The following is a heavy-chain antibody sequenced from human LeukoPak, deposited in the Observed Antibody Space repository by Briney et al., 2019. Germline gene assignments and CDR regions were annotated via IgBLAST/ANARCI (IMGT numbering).Heavy chain of an antibody. V-gene: IGHV3-30*03. D-gene: IGHD2-2*01. CDR2: ISYDGSNK. J-gene: IGHJ4*02. CDR3: ARDLGYCSSTSCSEDY. Sequence: PGGSLRLSCAASGFIFSNYGIHWVRQAPGKGLEWVAVISYDGSNKYYADSVKGRFTISRDNSKNTLYLQMNSLRAEDTAVYYCARDLGYCSSTSCSEDYWGQGTLVTVSS. CDR1: GFIFSNYG.